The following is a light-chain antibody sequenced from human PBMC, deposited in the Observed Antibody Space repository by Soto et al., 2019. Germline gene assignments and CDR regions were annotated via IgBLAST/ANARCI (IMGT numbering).Light chain of an antibody. CDR3: MQALQTPFT. J-gene: IGKJ4*01. V-gene: IGKV2-28*01. Sequence: DIVMTQSPLSLPVTPGEPASISCRSSQSLLHSNGYNYLDWYLQKPGQSPQLLIYLGSNRASGVPDRFSGSGSGTDFTLTISRVEAEDVGVYYCMQALQTPFTVGGGTKVDSK. CDR1: QSLLHSNGYNY. CDR2: LGS.